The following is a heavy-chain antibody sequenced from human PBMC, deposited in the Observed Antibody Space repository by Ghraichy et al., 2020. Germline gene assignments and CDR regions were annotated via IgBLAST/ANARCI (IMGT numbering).Heavy chain of an antibody. V-gene: IGHV4-38-2*02. CDR2: IYHSGST. D-gene: IGHD3-10*01. J-gene: IGHJ5*02. CDR1: GYSISSGYY. Sequence: SETLSLTCTVSGYSISSGYYWGWIRQPPGKGLEWIGSIYHSGSTYYNPSLKSRVTISVDTSKNQFSLKLSSVTAADTAVYYCARDPNPGVSTPWGQGTLVTVSS. CDR3: ARDPNPGVSTP.